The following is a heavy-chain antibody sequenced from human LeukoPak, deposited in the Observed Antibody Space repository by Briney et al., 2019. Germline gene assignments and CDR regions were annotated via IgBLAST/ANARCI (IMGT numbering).Heavy chain of an antibody. Sequence: SETLSLTCTVSGGSISSYYWSWIRQPAGKGLEWIGRIYTSGSTNYNPSLKSRVTMSVDTSKNQFSLKLSSVTAADTAVYYCARVHQSSGWSYWYFDLWGRGTLVTVSS. CDR3: ARVHQSSGWSYWYFDL. J-gene: IGHJ2*01. CDR1: GGSISSYY. V-gene: IGHV4-4*07. D-gene: IGHD6-19*01. CDR2: IYTSGST.